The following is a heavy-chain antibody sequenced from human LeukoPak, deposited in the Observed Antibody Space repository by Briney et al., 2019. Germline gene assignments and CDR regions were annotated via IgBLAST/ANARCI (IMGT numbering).Heavy chain of an antibody. CDR2: ISYDGSNK. V-gene: IGHV3-30*14. D-gene: IGHD4-17*01. Sequence: GGSLRLSCAASGFTFSSYAMHRVRQAPGKGLEWVAVISYDGSNKYYADSVKGRFTISRDNSKNTLYLQMNSLRAEDTAVYYCARKIRFLNWFDPWGQGTLVTVSS. CDR3: ARKIRFLNWFDP. CDR1: GFTFSSYA. J-gene: IGHJ5*02.